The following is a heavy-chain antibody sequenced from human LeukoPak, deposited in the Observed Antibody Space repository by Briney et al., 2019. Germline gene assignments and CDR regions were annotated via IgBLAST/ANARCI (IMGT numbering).Heavy chain of an antibody. D-gene: IGHD6-13*01. J-gene: IGHJ1*01. Sequence: GGSLRLSCAASGFTFSNYGMHWVRQAPGKGLEWVAFILYDGSDRYYADSVNGRFTISRDNSKNTLFLQMNSLRAEDTAIYYCAKEYALSSGWSLGYLHHWGQGTLVTVSS. V-gene: IGHV3-30*02. CDR3: AKEYALSSGWSLGYLHH. CDR2: ILYDGSDR. CDR1: GFTFSNYG.